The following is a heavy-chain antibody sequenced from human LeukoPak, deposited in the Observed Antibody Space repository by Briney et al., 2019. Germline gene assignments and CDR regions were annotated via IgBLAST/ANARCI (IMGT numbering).Heavy chain of an antibody. J-gene: IGHJ4*02. CDR1: GGSFSGYY. V-gene: IGHV4-34*01. CDR2: INHSGST. CDR3: ARGGPVYYDSSLDY. D-gene: IGHD3-22*01. Sequence: SETLSLTCAVHGGSFSGYYWSWIRQPPGKGLEWIGEINHSGSTNYNPSLKSRVTISVDTSKNQFSLKLSSVTAADTAVYYCARGGPVYYDSSLDYWGQGTLVTVSS.